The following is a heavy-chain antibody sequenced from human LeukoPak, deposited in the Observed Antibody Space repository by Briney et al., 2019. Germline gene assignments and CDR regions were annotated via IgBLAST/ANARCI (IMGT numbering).Heavy chain of an antibody. CDR1: GFTFSSYG. V-gene: IGHV3-30*02. D-gene: IGHD7-27*01. CDR3: AKDLAGDWYGMDV. Sequence: GGSLRLSCAASGFTFSSYGMHWVRQAPGKGLEWVAVIWYDGSNKYYADSVKGRFTISRDNSKNTLYLQMNSLRAEDTAVYYCAKDLAGDWYGMDVWGQGTTVTVSS. CDR2: IWYDGSNK. J-gene: IGHJ6*02.